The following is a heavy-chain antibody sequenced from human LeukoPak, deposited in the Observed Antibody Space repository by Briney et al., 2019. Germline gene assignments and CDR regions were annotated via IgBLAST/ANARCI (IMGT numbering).Heavy chain of an antibody. J-gene: IGHJ3*02. CDR3: ARSLVRGAHDAFDI. D-gene: IGHD3-10*01. V-gene: IGHV3-48*01. CDR2: ISSSSSTI. CDR1: GFTFSSYS. Sequence: HPGTSLRLSCAASGFTFSSYSMNWVRQAPGKGLEWVSYISSSSSTIYYADSVEGRFTISRDNAKNSLYLQMNSLRAEDTAVYYFARSLVRGAHDAFDIWGQGTMVTVSS.